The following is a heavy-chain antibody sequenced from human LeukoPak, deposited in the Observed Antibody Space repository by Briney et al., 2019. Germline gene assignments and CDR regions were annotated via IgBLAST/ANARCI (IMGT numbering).Heavy chain of an antibody. J-gene: IGHJ6*03. V-gene: IGHV4-59*01. CDR1: GGSISSYY. CDR3: ARGGKWLRDYYYYYYMDV. CDR2: IYYSGST. D-gene: IGHD5-12*01. Sequence: SETLSLTCTVSGGSISSYYWSWIRQPPGKGLEWIGYIYYSGSTNYNPSLKSRVTISVDTSKNQFSLKLSSVTAADTAVYYCARGGKWLRDYYYYYYMDVWGKGTTVTVSS.